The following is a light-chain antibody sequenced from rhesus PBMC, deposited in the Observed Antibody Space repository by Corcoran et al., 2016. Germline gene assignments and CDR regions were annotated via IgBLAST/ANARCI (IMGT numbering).Light chain of an antibody. CDR3: MQALRSPYS. J-gene: IGKJ2*01. CDR2: LVS. Sequence: DIVMTQTPLSLPVTLGEPASISCRSSQSLVYSDGKTYLDWYFQKPGQSLQLLMYLVSKRASGVPAKVSGRGSGTDFTLKISRVEAEDVGVYYCMQALRSPYSFCQGTKVEIK. CDR1: QSLVYSDGKTY. V-gene: IGKV2-82*01.